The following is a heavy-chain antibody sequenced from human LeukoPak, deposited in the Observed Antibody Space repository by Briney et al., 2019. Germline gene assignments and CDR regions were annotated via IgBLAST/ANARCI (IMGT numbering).Heavy chain of an antibody. CDR3: AREIDDYYDSSGYLFRFDY. CDR1: GGSISSYY. V-gene: IGHV4-4*07. D-gene: IGHD3-22*01. J-gene: IGHJ4*02. CDR2: IYTSGST. Sequence: PSETLSLTCTVSGGSISSYYWGWIRQPAGKGLEWIGRIYTSGSTNYNPSLKSRVTMSVDTSKNQFSLKLSSVTAADTAVYYCAREIDDYYDSSGYLFRFDYWGQGTLVTVSS.